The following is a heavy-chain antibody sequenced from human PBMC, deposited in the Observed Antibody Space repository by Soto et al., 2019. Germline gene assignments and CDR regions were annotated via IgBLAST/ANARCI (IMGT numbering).Heavy chain of an antibody. J-gene: IGHJ6*02. CDR1: GGTFSSYA. V-gene: IGHV1-69*01. CDR3: ARGPLERGVYYYRMGV. Sequence: QVQLVQSGAEVKKPGSSVKVSCKASGGTFSSYAISWVRQAPGQGLEWMGGIIPIFGTANYAQKFQGRVTITADQFTSTAYMGLSSLRSEGTAVYYWARGPLERGVYYYRMGVLGQGTTVTVSS. CDR2: IIPIFGTA. D-gene: IGHD1-1*01.